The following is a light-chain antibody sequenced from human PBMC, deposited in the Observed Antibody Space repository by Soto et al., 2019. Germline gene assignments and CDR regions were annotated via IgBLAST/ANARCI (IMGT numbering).Light chain of an antibody. Sequence: QSALTQPASVSGSPGQSITISCTGASSDVGNCNCVSWYQQHPGKAPKLMIYEVSNRPSGVSDRFSGSKAGNTASLTISGLQAEDEGDYYCSSLTTSSTWVFGGGTKLTVL. J-gene: IGLJ3*02. CDR1: SSDVGNCNC. V-gene: IGLV2-14*01. CDR3: SSLTTSSTWV. CDR2: EVS.